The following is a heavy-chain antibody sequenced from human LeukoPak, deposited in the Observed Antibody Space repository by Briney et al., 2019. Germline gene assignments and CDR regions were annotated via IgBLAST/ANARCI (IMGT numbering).Heavy chain of an antibody. V-gene: IGHV3-11*04. D-gene: IGHD1-7*01. CDR3: AREDDWNYEDY. J-gene: IGHJ4*02. CDR1: GFTFSDYY. Sequence: SGGSLRLSCAASGFTFSDYYMSWFRQAPGKGLECISYISKSGDSIYYADSVKGRFTVSRDNAKNSLYLQMNSLRAEDTAIYYCAREDDWNYEDYWGQGTLVTVSS. CDR2: ISKSGDSI.